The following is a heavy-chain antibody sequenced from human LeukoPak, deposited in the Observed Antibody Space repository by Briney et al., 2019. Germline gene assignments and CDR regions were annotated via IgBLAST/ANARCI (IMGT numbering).Heavy chain of an antibody. Sequence: PGGSLRLSCAASGFIFSSYSLTWVRQAPGKGLEWVSYISSSSGTIYYADSVKGRFTISSDNAKNTLYLQMNSLRAEDTAVYYCATSYGDYSDYWGQGTLVTVSS. V-gene: IGHV3-48*01. CDR3: ATSYGDYSDY. CDR2: ISSSSGTI. D-gene: IGHD4/OR15-4a*01. CDR1: GFIFSSYS. J-gene: IGHJ4*02.